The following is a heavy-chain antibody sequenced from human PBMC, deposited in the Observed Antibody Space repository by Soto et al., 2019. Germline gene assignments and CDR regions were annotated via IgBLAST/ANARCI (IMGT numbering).Heavy chain of an antibody. D-gene: IGHD5-18*01. CDR2: TYYRSKWYN. Sequence: SQTLSLTPALSGDSVSCNSAAWDWIRQSPSRGLEWLGRTYYRSKWYNDYAVSVKSRITINPDTSKNQFSLQLNSVTPEDTAVYYCARLRIHAPYGMDVWDQGTTVTVSS. J-gene: IGHJ6*02. CDR3: ARLRIHAPYGMDV. V-gene: IGHV6-1*01. CDR1: GDSVSCNSAA.